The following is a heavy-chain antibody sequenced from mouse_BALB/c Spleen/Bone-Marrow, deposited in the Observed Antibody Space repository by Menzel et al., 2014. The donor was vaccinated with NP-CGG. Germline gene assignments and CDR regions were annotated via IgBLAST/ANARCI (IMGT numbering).Heavy chain of an antibody. J-gene: IGHJ2*01. CDR1: GFNIKDTY. CDR3: ARYYYGSSLFDY. Sequence: DVKLQESGAELVKPGASVKLSCTASGFNIKDTYMHWVKQRPEQGLEWIGRIDPANGNTKYDPKFQGKATITADTSSNTAYLQLGSLTSEDTAVYYCARYYYGSSLFDYWGQGTTLTVSS. CDR2: IDPANGNT. V-gene: IGHV14-3*02. D-gene: IGHD1-1*01.